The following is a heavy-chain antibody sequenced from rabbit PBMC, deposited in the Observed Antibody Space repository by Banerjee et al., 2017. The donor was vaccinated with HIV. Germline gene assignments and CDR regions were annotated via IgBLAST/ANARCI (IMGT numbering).Heavy chain of an antibody. D-gene: IGHD4-1*01. Sequence: QSLEESGGDLVKPGASLTLTCKASGFSFSSSYWICWVRQAPGKGLEWIGCIDTGSSGSTYYASWAKGRFTISKTSSTTVTLQMTSLTVADTATYFCARAVSSGWGGFFNLWGPGTLVTVS. CDR3: ARAVSSGWGGFFNL. V-gene: IGHV1S40*01. CDR2: IDTGSSGST. CDR1: GFSFSSSYW. J-gene: IGHJ4*01.